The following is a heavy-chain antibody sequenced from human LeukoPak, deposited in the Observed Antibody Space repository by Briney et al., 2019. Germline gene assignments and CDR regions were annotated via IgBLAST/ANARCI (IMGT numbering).Heavy chain of an antibody. V-gene: IGHV3-30*04. Sequence: SCKASGYTFTSYYMHWVRQAPGKGLEWVAVIAYDGSDKYYADSVRGRFTISRDNSKNTVYLQMNNLKTEDTAVYYCASVLDYWGQGILVTVSS. J-gene: IGHJ4*02. CDR1: GYTFTSYY. CDR2: IAYDGSDK. CDR3: ASVLDY.